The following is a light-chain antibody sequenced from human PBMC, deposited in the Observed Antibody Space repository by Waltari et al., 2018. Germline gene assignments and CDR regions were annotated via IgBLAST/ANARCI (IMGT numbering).Light chain of an antibody. J-gene: IGKJ1*01. CDR3: QHYVRLPAT. Sequence: EIVLTQSPGTLSLSPGERATLSCRASQSVSRALAWYQQKPGQAPRLLISGASNRATGIPDRFSGSGSGTDFSLTISSLEPEDFAVYYCQHYVRLPATFGQGTRWKSN. V-gene: IGKV3-20*01. CDR1: QSVSRA. CDR2: GAS.